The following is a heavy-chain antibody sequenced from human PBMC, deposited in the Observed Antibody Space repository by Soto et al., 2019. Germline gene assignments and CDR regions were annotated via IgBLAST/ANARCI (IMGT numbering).Heavy chain of an antibody. CDR3: AKDYYYDSSGPFDY. J-gene: IGHJ4*02. Sequence: GGSLRLSCEASGFTFNYYNMNWVRQAPGKGLEWVSGISGSGGSTYYADSVEGRFTISRDNSKNTLYLQMNSLRAEDTAVYYCAKDYYYDSSGPFDYWGQGTLVTVSS. V-gene: IGHV3-23*01. CDR1: GFTFNYYN. D-gene: IGHD3-22*01. CDR2: ISGSGGST.